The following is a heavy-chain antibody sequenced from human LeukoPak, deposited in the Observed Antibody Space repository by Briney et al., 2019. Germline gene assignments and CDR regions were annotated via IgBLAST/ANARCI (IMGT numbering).Heavy chain of an antibody. J-gene: IGHJ4*02. Sequence: PSETLSLTCTVSGGSISSSSYYWGWIRQPPGKGLEWIGEINHSGSTNYNPSLKSRVTISVDTSKNQFSLKLSSVTAADTAVYYCARRPVGPERDYGDYVASMFFDYWGQGTLVTVSS. CDR1: GGSISSSSYY. D-gene: IGHD4-17*01. V-gene: IGHV4-39*07. CDR2: INHSGST. CDR3: ARRPVGPERDYGDYVASMFFDY.